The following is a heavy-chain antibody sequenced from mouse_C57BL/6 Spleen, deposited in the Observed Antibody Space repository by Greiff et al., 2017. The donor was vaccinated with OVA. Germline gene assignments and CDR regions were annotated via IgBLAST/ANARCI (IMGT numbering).Heavy chain of an antibody. CDR1: GFTFSSYA. CDR3: ARDTLNWDSRAY. CDR2: ISDGGSYT. D-gene: IGHD4-1*01. Sequence: EVQVVESGGGLVKPGGSLKLSCAASGFTFSSYAMSWVRQTPEKRLEWVATISDGGSYTYYPDNVKGRFTISRDNAKNNLYLQMSHLKSEDTAMYYCARDTLNWDSRAYWGQGTLVTVSA. V-gene: IGHV5-4*01. J-gene: IGHJ3*01.